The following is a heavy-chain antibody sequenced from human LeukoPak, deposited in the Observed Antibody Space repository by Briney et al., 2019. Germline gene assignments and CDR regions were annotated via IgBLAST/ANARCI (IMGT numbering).Heavy chain of an antibody. V-gene: IGHV4-59*01. CDR1: GGSISSYY. D-gene: IGHD2-15*01. J-gene: IGHJ5*02. CDR3: AAYCSGGSCQAGWFDP. CDR2: IYYSGST. Sequence: PSETLSLTCTVSGGSISSYYWSWIRQPPGKGLEWIGYIYYSGSTNYNPSLKSRVTISVDTSKNQFSLKLSSVTAADTAVYYCAAYCSGGSCQAGWFDPWGQGTLVTVSS.